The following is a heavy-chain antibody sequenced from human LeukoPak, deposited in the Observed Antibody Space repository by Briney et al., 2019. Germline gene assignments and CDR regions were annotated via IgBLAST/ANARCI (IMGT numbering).Heavy chain of an antibody. J-gene: IGHJ2*01. CDR1: GGSLFSYY. Sequence: SETLSLTCTVSGGSLFSYYWNWIRQSPGKGLEWIGFIYPNGITSYNPSLMSRGSISIATSRNQFSLRLTSVTVADTAMYYCARRAYYDSSGYHPTAGYFDLWGRGTLVTVSS. CDR2: IYPNGIT. CDR3: ARRAYYDSSGYHPTAGYFDL. V-gene: IGHV4-4*08. D-gene: IGHD3-22*01.